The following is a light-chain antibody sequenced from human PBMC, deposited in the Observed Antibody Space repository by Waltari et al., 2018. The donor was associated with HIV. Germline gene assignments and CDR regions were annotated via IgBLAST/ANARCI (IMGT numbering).Light chain of an antibody. CDR2: RAF. CDR3: QQYKSYSLT. Sequence: DIQMTQSPSTLSASVGDRVTLTCRASQSINTWLAWYQQIPGKAPKLLIYRAFNLEDGVPSRFSGSGSGAEFTLTISSLQPDDFGTYYCQQYKSYSLTFGQGTKVEIK. CDR1: QSINTW. J-gene: IGKJ1*01. V-gene: IGKV1-5*03.